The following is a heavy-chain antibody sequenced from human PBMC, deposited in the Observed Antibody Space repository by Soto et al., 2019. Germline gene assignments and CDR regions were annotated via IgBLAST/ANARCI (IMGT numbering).Heavy chain of an antibody. V-gene: IGHV3-74*01. J-gene: IGHJ6*03. D-gene: IGHD2-2*01. CDR2: INSDGSST. CDR1: GFTFSSYW. Sequence: GGSLRLSCVASGFTFSSYWMHWVRQAPGKGLVWVSRINSDGSSTSYADSVKGRFTISRDNAKNTLYLQMNSLRAEDTAVYYCAREWYCSSTSCYYYYYYMDVWGKGTTVTVSS. CDR3: AREWYCSSTSCYYYYYYMDV.